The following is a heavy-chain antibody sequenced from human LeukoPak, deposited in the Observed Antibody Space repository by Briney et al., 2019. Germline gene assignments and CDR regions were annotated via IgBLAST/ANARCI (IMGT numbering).Heavy chain of an antibody. CDR3: ARGGAPYAFDI. CDR2: IYHSGST. V-gene: IGHV4-30-2*01. CDR1: GGSISSGGYY. Sequence: SETLSLTCTVSGGSISSGGYYWSWIRQPPGKGLEWIGYIYHSGSTNYNPSLKSRVTISVDKSKNQFSLKLSSVTAADTAVYYCARGGAPYAFDIWGQGTMVTVSS. J-gene: IGHJ3*02.